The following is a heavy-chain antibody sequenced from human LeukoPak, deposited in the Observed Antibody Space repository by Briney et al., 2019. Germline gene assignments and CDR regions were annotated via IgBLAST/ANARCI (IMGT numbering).Heavy chain of an antibody. J-gene: IGHJ5*02. CDR3: VRERPHNWFDP. V-gene: IGHV1-2*02. D-gene: IGHD6-25*01. Sequence: GASVKVSCKASGYTFTGYYIHWVRQAPGQGLEWMGLIKPNSGDTKYAQKFQGRVTMTRDTSITTAYMELSSLRSDDTALYYCVRERPHNWFDPWGQGTLVTVSS. CDR2: IKPNSGDT. CDR1: GYTFTGYY.